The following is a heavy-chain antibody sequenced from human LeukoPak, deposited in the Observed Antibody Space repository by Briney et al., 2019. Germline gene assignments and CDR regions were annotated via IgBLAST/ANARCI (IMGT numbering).Heavy chain of an antibody. Sequence: GGSLRLSCAASGFAFSDYTINWVRQAPGKGLEWVSSISSRSKNVYYADSVKGRFTISRDNAKNSLYLQMNSLRAEDTAVYYCAKDLLRAGSGSYYFDYWGQGTLVTVSS. V-gene: IGHV3-21*04. CDR2: ISSRSKNV. CDR1: GFAFSDYT. D-gene: IGHD3-10*01. J-gene: IGHJ4*02. CDR3: AKDLLRAGSGSYYFDY.